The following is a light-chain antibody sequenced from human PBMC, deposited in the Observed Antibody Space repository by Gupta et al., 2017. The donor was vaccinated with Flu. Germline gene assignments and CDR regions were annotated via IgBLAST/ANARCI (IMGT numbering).Light chain of an antibody. CDR1: NIGVKS. J-gene: IGLJ3*02. Sequence: SSVLPQPPSVSVAPGQTARITCGGNNIGVKSVHWYQQKPGQAPVLVVYDENDRPSGIPERFSGSNSGNTATLTISRAAAGDEADYYCQVWDTSNDQRVFGGGTKLTVL. V-gene: IGLV3-21*02. CDR2: DEN. CDR3: QVWDTSNDQRV.